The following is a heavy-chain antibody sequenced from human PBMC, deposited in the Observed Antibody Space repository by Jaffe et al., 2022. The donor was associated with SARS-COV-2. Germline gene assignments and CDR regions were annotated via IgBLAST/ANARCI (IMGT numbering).Heavy chain of an antibody. CDR2: IKPDGSQK. V-gene: IGHV3-7*03. CDR1: GFTFSRFW. CDR3: ARDVEGVSYDDY. D-gene: IGHD3-16*01. Sequence: EVQLVESGGGLVQPGGSLRLSCAVSGFTFSRFWMNWVRQAPGKGLEWVANIKPDGSQKFYVDSVKGRFTVSRDNAKNSLYLQMNSLRAEDSAVYYCARDVEGVSYDDYWGRGTLVTVSS. J-gene: IGHJ4*02.